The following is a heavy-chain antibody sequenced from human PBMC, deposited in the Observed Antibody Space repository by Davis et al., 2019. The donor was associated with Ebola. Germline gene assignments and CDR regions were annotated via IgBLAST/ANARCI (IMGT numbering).Heavy chain of an antibody. D-gene: IGHD2-2*01. CDR3: ARSSYQPDY. V-gene: IGHV3-74*01. J-gene: IGHJ4*02. CDR1: GFTFSSYW. CDR2: INPEGSFT. Sequence: GGSLKISCAASGFTFSSYWMHWVRQAPGKVLVWVSRINPEGSFTDYADSVKGRFSISRDSTSNTLYLQMDGLRAEDTAVYYCARSSYQPDYWGQGTLVTVSS.